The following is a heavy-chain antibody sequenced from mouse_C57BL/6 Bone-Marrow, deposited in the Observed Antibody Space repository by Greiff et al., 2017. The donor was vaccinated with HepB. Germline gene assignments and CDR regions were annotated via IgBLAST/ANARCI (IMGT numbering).Heavy chain of an antibody. D-gene: IGHD2-2*01. J-gene: IGHJ2*01. CDR3: ARSGATMVTT. V-gene: IGHV1-64*01. Sequence: QVQLQQPGAELVKPGASVKLSCKASGYTFTSYWMHWVKQRPGQGLEWIGMIHPNSGSTNYNEKLKSKATLTVDKSSSTAYMQLSSLTSEDSAVYYCARSGATMVTTWGQGTTLTVSS. CDR1: GYTFTSYW. CDR2: IHPNSGST.